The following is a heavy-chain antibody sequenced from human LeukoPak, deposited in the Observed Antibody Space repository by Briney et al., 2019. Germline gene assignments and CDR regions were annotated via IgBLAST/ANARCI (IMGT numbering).Heavy chain of an antibody. V-gene: IGHV1-46*01. CDR3: ARDPGGARYFDY. J-gene: IGHJ4*02. CDR2: INPSGGST. D-gene: IGHD3-10*01. CDR1: GYTFTNYY. Sequence: ASVKVSCKASGYTFTNYYMHWVRQAPGQGLEWMGIINPSGGSTSYAQKFQGRVTMTRDTSTCTVYMELSNLRSEDTAVYYCARDPGGARYFDYWGQGTLVTVSS.